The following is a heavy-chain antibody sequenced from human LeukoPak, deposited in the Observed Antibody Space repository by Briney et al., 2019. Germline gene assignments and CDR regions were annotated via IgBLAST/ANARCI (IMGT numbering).Heavy chain of an antibody. Sequence: GGSLRLSCSASGFTFDDFGMSWVRQAPGMGLEWVSGINWNGGSPSYADSVKGRFTISRDNAKNSLYLQMYSLRAEDAALYFCARRAVAGSGSYYFDYWGQGTLVTVSS. CDR3: ARRAVAGSGSYYFDY. V-gene: IGHV3-20*04. D-gene: IGHD3-10*01. J-gene: IGHJ4*02. CDR1: GFTFDDFG. CDR2: INWNGGSP.